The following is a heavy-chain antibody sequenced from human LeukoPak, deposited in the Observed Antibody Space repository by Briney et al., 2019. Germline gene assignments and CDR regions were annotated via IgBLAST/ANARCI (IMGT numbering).Heavy chain of an antibody. CDR1: GFTFSNYA. J-gene: IGHJ3*02. D-gene: IGHD6-19*01. CDR2: IYSGGST. CDR3: ARDSSYSSGYRAFDI. V-gene: IGHV3-66*01. Sequence: GGSLRLSCAASGFTFSNYAMSWVRQAPGKGLEWVSVIYSGGSTYYADSVKGRFTISRDNSKNTLYLQMNSLRAEDTAVYYCARDSSYSSGYRAFDIWGQGTMVTVSS.